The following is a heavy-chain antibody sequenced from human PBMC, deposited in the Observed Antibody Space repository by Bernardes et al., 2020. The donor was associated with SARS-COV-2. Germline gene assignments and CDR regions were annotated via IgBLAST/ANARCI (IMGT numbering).Heavy chain of an antibody. Sequence: GGSLRLSCAASGFTFSDYYMSWIRQAPGKGLEWVSYISSSSSYTNYADSVKGRFTISRDNAKNSLYLQMNSLRAEDTAVYYCARGGGGLLWFGELSSSWFDPWGQGTLVTVSS. J-gene: IGHJ5*02. CDR1: GFTFSDYY. CDR3: ARGGGGLLWFGELSSSWFDP. D-gene: IGHD3-10*01. CDR2: ISSSSSYT. V-gene: IGHV3-11*05.